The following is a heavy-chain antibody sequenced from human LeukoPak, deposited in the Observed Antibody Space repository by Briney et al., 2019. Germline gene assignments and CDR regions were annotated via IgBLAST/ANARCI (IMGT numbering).Heavy chain of an antibody. Sequence: SETLSLTCSGSGGSISTDYWSWIRQPPGKGLEWIGFIHSSGSTNNNPSLKRRVTMSIDKSKNQFSLKVRSVTAADTAVYYCAREHGDNFMDVWGKGTTVSV. CDR3: AREHGDNFMDV. D-gene: IGHD4-17*01. CDR2: IHSSGST. V-gene: IGHV4-59*01. J-gene: IGHJ6*03. CDR1: GGSISTDY.